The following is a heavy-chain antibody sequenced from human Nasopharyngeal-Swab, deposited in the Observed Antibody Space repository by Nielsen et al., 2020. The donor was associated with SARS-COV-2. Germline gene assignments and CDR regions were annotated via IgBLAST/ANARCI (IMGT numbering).Heavy chain of an antibody. CDR2: IYYSGST. J-gene: IGHJ6*02. Sequence: PGKGLEWIGYIYYSGSTNYNPSLRSRVTISVDTSNNQFSLKLSSVTAADTAVYYCAGSDSSSWKYYYYYYGMDVWGQGTTVTVSS. D-gene: IGHD6-13*01. V-gene: IGHV4-59*13. CDR3: AGSDSSSWKYYYYYYGMDV.